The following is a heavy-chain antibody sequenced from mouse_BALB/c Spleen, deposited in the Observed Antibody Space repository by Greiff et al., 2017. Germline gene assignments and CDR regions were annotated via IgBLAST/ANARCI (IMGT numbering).Heavy chain of an antibody. CDR1: GYTFTNYW. J-gene: IGHJ4*01. D-gene: IGHD2-3*01. CDR3: ARSDGRRDAMDY. Sequence: VKLQESGAELVRPGTSVKISCKASGYTFTNYWLGWVKQRPGHGLEWIGDIYPGGGYTNYNEKFKGKATLTADTSSSTAYMQLSSLTSEDSAVYFCARSDGRRDAMDYWGQGTSVTVSS. CDR2: IYPGGGYT. V-gene: IGHV1-63*02.